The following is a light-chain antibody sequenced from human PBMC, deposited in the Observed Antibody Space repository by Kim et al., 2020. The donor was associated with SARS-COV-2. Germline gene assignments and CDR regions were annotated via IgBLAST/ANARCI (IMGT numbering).Light chain of an antibody. CDR1: QSISSY. V-gene: IGKV1-39*01. CDR2: AAS. J-gene: IGKJ1*01. Sequence: ASVGDRVTITCRASQSISSYLNWYQQKPGKAPKLLIYAASSLQSGVPSRFSGSGSGTDFTLTISSLQPEDFATYYCQQCYSTPGTFGQGTKVDIK. CDR3: QQCYSTPGT.